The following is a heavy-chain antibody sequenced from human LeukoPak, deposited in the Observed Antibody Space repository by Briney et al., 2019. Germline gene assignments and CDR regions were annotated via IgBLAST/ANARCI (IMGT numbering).Heavy chain of an antibody. CDR3: ARSGRWSGYSVGYYYYYIDV. CDR1: GFTFSTYS. J-gene: IGHJ6*03. D-gene: IGHD3-3*01. V-gene: IGHV3-48*01. CDR2: ISSDSSSI. Sequence: PGGPLRLSCAASGFTFSTYSMNWVRQAPGKGLEWISYISSDSSSIYYADSVKGRFTISRDNARNSLYLQMNSLRAEDTAVFYCARSGRWSGYSVGYYYYYIDVWGKGTTVTVSS.